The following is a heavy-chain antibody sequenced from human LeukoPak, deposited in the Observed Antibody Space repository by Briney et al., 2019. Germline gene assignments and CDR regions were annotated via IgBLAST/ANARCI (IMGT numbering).Heavy chain of an antibody. CDR1: GGSITNTNY. CDR2: VNLQGST. CDR3: AREGGPYRPLDY. Sequence: PSETLSLTCGVSGGSITNTNYWTWVRQPPGKGLEWIGEVNLQGSTNYNPSLMGRVAISVDTSENHISLQLTSVTAADAAVYYCAREGGPYRPLDYSGQGTLVTVSS. V-gene: IGHV4-4*02. J-gene: IGHJ4*02.